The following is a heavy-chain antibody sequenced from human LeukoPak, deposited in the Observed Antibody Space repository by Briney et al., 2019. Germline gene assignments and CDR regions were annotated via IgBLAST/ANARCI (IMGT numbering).Heavy chain of an antibody. CDR1: GFTFSSYG. Sequence: GGSLRLSCAASGFTFSSYGMHWVRQAPGKGLEWVAVISYDGSNKYYADSVKGRFTISRDNSKNTLYLQMNSLRAEDTAVYYCARDGSYSSGGPVYYYYGMDVWGQGTTVTVSS. CDR2: ISYDGSNK. V-gene: IGHV3-30*03. D-gene: IGHD6-19*01. J-gene: IGHJ6*02. CDR3: ARDGSYSSGGPVYYYYGMDV.